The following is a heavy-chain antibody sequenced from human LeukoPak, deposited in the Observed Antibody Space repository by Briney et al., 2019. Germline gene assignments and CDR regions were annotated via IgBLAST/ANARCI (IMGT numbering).Heavy chain of an antibody. CDR1: GLTFDHYV. CDR3: AKGTTMYAFDI. V-gene: IGHV3-43*02. J-gene: IGHJ3*02. D-gene: IGHD1-1*01. Sequence: GGSLRLSCAASGLTFDHYVMHWVRQAPGKGLKWVPLISGDGGSTYYADSVKGRLTISRDNSKNSLYLQMNSLTTEDTALYFCAKGTTMYAFDIWGQGTMVTVSS. CDR2: ISGDGGST.